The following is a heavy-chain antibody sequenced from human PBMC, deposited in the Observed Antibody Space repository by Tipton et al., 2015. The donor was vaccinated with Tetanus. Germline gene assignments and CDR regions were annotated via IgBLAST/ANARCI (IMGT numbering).Heavy chain of an antibody. V-gene: IGHV1-69*01. D-gene: IGHD1-7*01. J-gene: IGHJ3*02. Sequence: QLVQSGAEVKKPGSSVKVSCKASGSTFSSYAISWVRQAPGQGLEWMGGIIPIFGTANYAQKFQGRVTITADESTSTAYMELSSLRSEDTAVYYCARVSREGPELELDAFDIWGQGTMVTVSS. CDR2: IIPIFGTA. CDR3: ARVSREGPELELDAFDI. CDR1: GSTFSSYA.